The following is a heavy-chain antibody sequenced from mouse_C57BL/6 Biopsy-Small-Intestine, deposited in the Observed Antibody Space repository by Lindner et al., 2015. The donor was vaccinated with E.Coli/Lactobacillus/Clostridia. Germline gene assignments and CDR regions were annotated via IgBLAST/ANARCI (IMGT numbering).Heavy chain of an antibody. CDR1: GGTFRNHV. V-gene: IGHV1-79*01. CDR2: IIPNFGTA. Sequence: SVKVSCKTSGGTFRNHVINWVRQAPGQGLEWMGGIIPNFGTANYTWKFQGRVTITADESRNTAYMELSSLRSGDTAVYYCARGDTQNYYGSNDFYYRWFDPWGQGTLVTVSS. D-gene: IGHD1-1*01. CDR3: ARGDTQNYYGSNDFYYRWFDP. J-gene: IGHJ4*01.